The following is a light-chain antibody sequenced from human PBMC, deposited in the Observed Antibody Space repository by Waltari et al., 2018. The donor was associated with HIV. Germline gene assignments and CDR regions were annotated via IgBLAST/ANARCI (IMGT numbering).Light chain of an antibody. J-gene: IGLJ2*01. CDR1: ELRDKF. V-gene: IGLV3-1*01. CDR3: HAWDSSTVV. Sequence: SYELTQPPSVSVSPGQTASISCSGDELRDKFVCWYQQKPGQSPVLVIYQDTKRPSGSPERSSGSNSGNTATLTIGGTQAMDEADYYCHAWDSSTVVFGGGTKLTVL. CDR2: QDT.